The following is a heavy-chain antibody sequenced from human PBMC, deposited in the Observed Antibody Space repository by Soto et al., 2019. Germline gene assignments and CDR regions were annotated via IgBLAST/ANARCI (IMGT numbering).Heavy chain of an antibody. CDR1: GFIFSGSG. CDR2: VSKDGIRK. J-gene: IGHJ5*01. V-gene: IGHV3-30*03. Sequence: QVQLVESGGGVVQPGRSLRLTCAASGFIFSGSGMHWVRQAPGKGLEWVALVSKDGIRKYYADSVKGRITISRDNAENTLYLQMNSLRAEDTAVYYCARWVGGSMYDNSGKYDSWGQGTLVTVSS. D-gene: IGHD3-22*01. CDR3: ARWVGGSMYDNSGKYDS.